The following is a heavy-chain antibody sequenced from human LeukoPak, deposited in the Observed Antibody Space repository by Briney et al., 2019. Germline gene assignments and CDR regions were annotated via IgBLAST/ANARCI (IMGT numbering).Heavy chain of an antibody. CDR3: ARVHGGSGSYSVNWFDP. CDR1: GGSFSGYY. D-gene: IGHD3-10*01. V-gene: IGHV4-34*01. CDR2: INHSGSI. J-gene: IGHJ5*02. Sequence: PSETLSLTCAVYGGSFSGYYWSWIRQPPGKGLEWIGEINHSGSINYNPSLKSRVTISVDTSKNQFSLKLSSVTAADTAVYYCARVHGGSGSYSVNWFDPWGQGTLVTVSS.